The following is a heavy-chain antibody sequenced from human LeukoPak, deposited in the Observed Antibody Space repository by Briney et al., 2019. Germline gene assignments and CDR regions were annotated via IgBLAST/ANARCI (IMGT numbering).Heavy chain of an antibody. Sequence: PSETLSLTCTVSGGSISSYYWSWIRQPPGKGLGWIGYIYYSGSTNYNPSLKSRVTISVDTSKNQFSLKLSSVTAADTAVYYCARYSSSWPYYGMDVWGQGTTVTVSS. CDR1: GGSISSYY. J-gene: IGHJ6*02. CDR3: ARYSSSWPYYGMDV. V-gene: IGHV4-59*08. CDR2: IYYSGST. D-gene: IGHD6-13*01.